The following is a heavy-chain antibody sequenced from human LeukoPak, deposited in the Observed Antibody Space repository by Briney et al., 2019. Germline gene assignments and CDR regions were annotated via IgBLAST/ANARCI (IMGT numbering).Heavy chain of an antibody. Sequence: RASVKVSCKASGYTFTGYYMHWVRQAPGQGLEWLGGIMPLFGTAGYAQKFQGRVTITKDESTRTVYLELTSLTSDDTAVYYCARDVHGDYGSGWFDPWGQGTLVSVSS. CDR2: IMPLFGTA. D-gene: IGHD4-17*01. CDR1: GYTFTGYY. V-gene: IGHV1-69*05. CDR3: ARDVHGDYGSGWFDP. J-gene: IGHJ5*02.